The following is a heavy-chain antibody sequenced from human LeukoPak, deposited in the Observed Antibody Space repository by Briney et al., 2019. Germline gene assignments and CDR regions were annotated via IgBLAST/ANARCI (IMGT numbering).Heavy chain of an antibody. J-gene: IGHJ4*02. CDR2: IYPGDSDT. V-gene: IGHV5-51*01. CDR1: GNSFTSYW. CDR3: ARGRGYCSGGSCYYFDY. D-gene: IGHD2-15*01. Sequence: GESLNISCKGSGNSFTSYWIGWVRQMPGKGLEWMGIIYPGDSDTRYSPSFQGQVTISADKSISTAYLQWSSLKASDTAMYYCARGRGYCSGGSCYYFDYWGQGTLVTVSS.